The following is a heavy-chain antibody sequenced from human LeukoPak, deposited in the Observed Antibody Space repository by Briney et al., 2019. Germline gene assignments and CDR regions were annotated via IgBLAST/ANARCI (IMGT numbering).Heavy chain of an antibody. D-gene: IGHD2-15*01. CDR3: ASRYCGGGRCYCDRY. Sequence: GGSLRLSCAASGFTFNTYSMNWVRQAPGKGLEWVSSISSSSSYIYYSDSVKGRFTISRDNAKNSLYLQVDSLRAEDTAVYFCASRYCGGGRCYCDRYWGQGTLVTVSS. J-gene: IGHJ4*02. CDR1: GFTFNTYS. V-gene: IGHV3-21*01. CDR2: ISSSSSYI.